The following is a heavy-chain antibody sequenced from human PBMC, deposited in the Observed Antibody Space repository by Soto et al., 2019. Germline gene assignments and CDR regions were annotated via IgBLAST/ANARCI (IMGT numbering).Heavy chain of an antibody. CDR3: ARDTSYSTDY. Sequence: EVRLVESGGGLVQPGGSLRLSCATSGFTFSSRWMHWVRQAPGKGLVWVSYINSDGSTTTYAYSVKGRFTISRDNAKTTVYLQMNSLRVDDTAVYYCARDTSYSTDYGGQGTLVTVSS. J-gene: IGHJ4*02. CDR2: INSDGSTT. V-gene: IGHV3-74*01. D-gene: IGHD2-2*01. CDR1: GFTFSSRW.